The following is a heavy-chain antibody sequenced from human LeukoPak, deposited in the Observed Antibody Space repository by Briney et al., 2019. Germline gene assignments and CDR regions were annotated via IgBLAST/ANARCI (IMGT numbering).Heavy chain of an antibody. CDR3: AKRSTPGYSNKWCLDF. V-gene: IGHV1-46*01. J-gene: IGHJ4*02. CDR2: INPSGGST. D-gene: IGHD6-13*01. CDR1: GYTFPNYH. Sequence: GASVKVSCKACGYTFPNYHMHWVRQAPRHGLEWMGMINPSGGSTSYAQKFQGRVTMTRDTSTSTVYMELSSLRSEDTAVYCCAKRSTPGYSNKWCLDFWGQGTLVTVSS.